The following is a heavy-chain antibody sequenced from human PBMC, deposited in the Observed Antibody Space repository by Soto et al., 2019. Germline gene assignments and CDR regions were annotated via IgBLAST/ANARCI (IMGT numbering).Heavy chain of an antibody. J-gene: IGHJ6*02. D-gene: IGHD2-2*02. CDR1: GFTFSSYA. V-gene: IGHV3-23*01. CDR2: ISGSGGST. Sequence: GGSLRLSCAASGFTFSSYAMSWVRQAPGKGLEWVSAISGSGGSTYYADSVKGRFTISRDNSKNTLYLQMNSLRAEDTAVYYCAKDHGSSPIVVVPAAIHGMDVWGQGTTVTVSS. CDR3: AKDHGSSPIVVVPAAIHGMDV.